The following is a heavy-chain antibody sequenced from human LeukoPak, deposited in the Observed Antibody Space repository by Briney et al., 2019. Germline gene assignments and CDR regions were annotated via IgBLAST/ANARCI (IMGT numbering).Heavy chain of an antibody. CDR3: ATFVKFPLHYGDYVPNWFDP. V-gene: IGHV1-24*01. J-gene: IGHJ5*02. Sequence: ASVKVSCKVSGYTLTELSMHWVRQAPGKGLEWMGGFDPEDGETIYAQKFRDRVTMTEDTSTDTAYMELSSLRSEDTAVYYCATFVKFPLHYGDYVPNWFDPWGQGTLVTVSS. CDR1: GYTLTELS. D-gene: IGHD4-17*01. CDR2: FDPEDGET.